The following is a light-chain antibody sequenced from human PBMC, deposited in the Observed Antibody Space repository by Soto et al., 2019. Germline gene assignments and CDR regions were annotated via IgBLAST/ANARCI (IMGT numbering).Light chain of an antibody. V-gene: IGLV2-14*01. J-gene: IGLJ3*02. CDR2: EVS. CDR3: TSYTTSITWV. CDR1: SSDVGGYNY. Sequence: QSALTQPASVSGSPGQSITSSCTGTSSDVGGYNYVSWYQQHPGKAPKLLIYEVSNRPSGVSSRFSGSKSGNTASLTISGLQAEDEADYYCTSYTTSITWVFGGGTNLTVL.